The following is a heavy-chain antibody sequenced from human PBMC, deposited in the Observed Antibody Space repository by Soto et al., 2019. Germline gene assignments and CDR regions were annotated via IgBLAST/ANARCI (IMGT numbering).Heavy chain of an antibody. CDR3: ASANYGDYVVNAFDI. D-gene: IGHD4-17*01. J-gene: IGHJ3*02. V-gene: IGHV4-39*01. CDR2: IYYSGST. CDR1: GGSISSSSYY. Sequence: QLQLQESGPGLVKPSETLSLTCTVSGGSISSSSYYWGWIRQPPGKGLEWIGSIYYSGSTYYNPSLKSRVPISVDTSKNQFSLKLSSVTAADTAVYYCASANYGDYVVNAFDIWVQGTMVTVSS.